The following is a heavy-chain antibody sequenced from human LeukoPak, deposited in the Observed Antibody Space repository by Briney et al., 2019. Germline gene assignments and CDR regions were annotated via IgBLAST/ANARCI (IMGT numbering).Heavy chain of an antibody. J-gene: IGHJ4*02. CDR2: IYSGGTT. V-gene: IGHV3-53*01. D-gene: IGHD1-26*01. Sequence: GGSLRLSCAASGIIVITNYMSWVRQAPGKGLEWVSVIYSGGTTYYADSVKGRFTISRDNSKSTLYLQMHSLRAEDTAVYYCARGGAHYPFDYWGQGTLVTVSS. CDR1: GIIVITNY. CDR3: ARGGAHYPFDY.